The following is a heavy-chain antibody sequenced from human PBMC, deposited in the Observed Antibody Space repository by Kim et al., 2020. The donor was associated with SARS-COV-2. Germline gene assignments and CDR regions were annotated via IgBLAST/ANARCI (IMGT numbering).Heavy chain of an antibody. CDR3: ARSGNGYNAFGI. J-gene: IGHJ4*02. CDR1: GLSFSDSH. D-gene: IGHD5-12*01. V-gene: IGHV3-11*01. Sequence: GGSLRLSCAASGLSFSDSHMNWVRQAPGKGLEWLSFISTRGECIFYADSVEGRFTISRDNAKNSLYLQMNYLRDEDTAVYYCARSGNGYNAFGIWGQGVLVTVSS. CDR2: ISTRGECI.